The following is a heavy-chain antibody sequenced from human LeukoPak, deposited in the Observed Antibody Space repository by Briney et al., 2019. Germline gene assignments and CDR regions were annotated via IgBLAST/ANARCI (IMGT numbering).Heavy chain of an antibody. J-gene: IGHJ4*02. CDR1: GGSISSYY. D-gene: IGHD6-13*01. CDR2: IYYSGST. V-gene: IGHV4-59*01. Sequence: SETLSLTCTVSGGSISSYYWSWIRQPPGKGLEWIGYIYYSGSTNYNPSLKSRVTISVDTSKNQFSLKLSSVTAADTAVYYCAREGAAAGTFDYWGQGTLVTVSS. CDR3: AREGAAAGTFDY.